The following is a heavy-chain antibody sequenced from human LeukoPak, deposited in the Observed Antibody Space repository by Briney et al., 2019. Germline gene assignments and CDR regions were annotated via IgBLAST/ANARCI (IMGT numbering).Heavy chain of an antibody. D-gene: IGHD3-10*01. Sequence: GGSLRLSCAASGFTFSAFWMSWVRQAPGKGLEWVANIKQDGSVKHYVDSVKGRFTVSRDNAKNSLYLQTNSLRAEDTAVYYCARLWGDVTIFDYWGQGTLVTVSS. CDR1: GFTFSAFW. CDR3: ARLWGDVTIFDY. CDR2: IKQDGSVK. V-gene: IGHV3-7*01. J-gene: IGHJ4*02.